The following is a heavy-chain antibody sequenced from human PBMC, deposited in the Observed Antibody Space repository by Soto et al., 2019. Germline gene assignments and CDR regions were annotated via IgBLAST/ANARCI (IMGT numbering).Heavy chain of an antibody. V-gene: IGHV3-23*01. D-gene: IGHD3-9*01. Sequence: EVQLLESGGGLVQPGGSLRLSCAASGFPFSTYAMSWVRQAPGKGLEWVSTISARGGATYYVDSVKGRFTISRDNSTNTLYLQMNSLRAEDTAVYYCASVQTRYIDWSALEYWGQGTLATVSS. CDR3: ASVQTRYIDWSALEY. CDR1: GFPFSTYA. J-gene: IGHJ4*02. CDR2: ISARGGAT.